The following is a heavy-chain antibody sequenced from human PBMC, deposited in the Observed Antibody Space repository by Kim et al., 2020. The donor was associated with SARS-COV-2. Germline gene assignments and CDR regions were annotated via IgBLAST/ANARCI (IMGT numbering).Heavy chain of an antibody. J-gene: IGHJ4*02. Sequence: SGGSTNYADYVKGRFIISRDNSKNTLYLQMSSLRVEDTAVYFCAREDGLDWGQGILVTVSS. CDR2: SGGST. V-gene: IGHV3-53*01. CDR3: AREDGLD.